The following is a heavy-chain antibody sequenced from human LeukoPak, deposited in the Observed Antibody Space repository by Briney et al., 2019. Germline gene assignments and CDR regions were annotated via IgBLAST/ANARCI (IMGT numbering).Heavy chain of an antibody. V-gene: IGHV3-7*01. D-gene: IGHD7-27*01. CDR2: IKEDGSAI. Sequence: GGSLRLSCAASGFTFSNNWMSWVRQAPVKGLEWVANIKEDGSAIYYMDSVKGRFTISRDNAKNSVYLQMNSLRGEDTAVYYCARDFWGSGDYWGQGALVTVSS. CDR1: GFTFSNNW. CDR3: ARDFWGSGDY. J-gene: IGHJ4*02.